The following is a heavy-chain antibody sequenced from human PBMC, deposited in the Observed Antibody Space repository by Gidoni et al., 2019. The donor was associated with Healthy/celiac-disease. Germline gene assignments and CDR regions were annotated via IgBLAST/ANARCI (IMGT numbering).Heavy chain of an antibody. Sequence: QVQLVQSGAEVKKPGASVKVSCKASGYTFTSSYMHWVRQAPGQGLEWMGIINPSGGSTSYAQKFQGRVTMTRDTSTSTVYMELSSLRSEDTAVYYCARDKFVYRCSSTSCYGNGMDVWGQGTTVTVSS. V-gene: IGHV1-46*01. J-gene: IGHJ6*02. CDR2: INPSGGST. CDR3: ARDKFVYRCSSTSCYGNGMDV. D-gene: IGHD2-2*01. CDR1: GYTFTSSY.